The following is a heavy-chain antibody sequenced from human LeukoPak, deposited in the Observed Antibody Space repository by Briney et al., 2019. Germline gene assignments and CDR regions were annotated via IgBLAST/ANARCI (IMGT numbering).Heavy chain of an antibody. CDR1: GASIRSGDYY. CDR3: ARDCSGGSCYGAFDI. V-gene: IGHV4-30-4*01. CDR2: IYDSGST. J-gene: IGHJ3*02. D-gene: IGHD2-15*01. Sequence: SETLSLTCTVSGASIRSGDYYWSWIRQPPGKGLEWIGYIYDSGSTYYNPSLESRIAISVDTSENRFSLKLSSVTATDTAVYYCARDCSGGSCYGAFDIWGQGTMVTVSS.